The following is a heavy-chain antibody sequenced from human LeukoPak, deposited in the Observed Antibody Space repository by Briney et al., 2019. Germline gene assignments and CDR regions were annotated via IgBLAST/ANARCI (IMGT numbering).Heavy chain of an antibody. CDR2: IDHSGST. CDR3: ARHSFYCSSTSCYLDGMDV. J-gene: IGHJ6*02. CDR1: GGSFSGYY. D-gene: IGHD2-2*01. V-gene: IGHV4-34*01. Sequence: SETLSLTCAVYGGSFSGYYWSWIRQPPGKGLEWIGEIDHSGSTNYNPSLKSRVTISVDTSKNQFSLKLSSVTAADTAVYYCARHSFYCSSTSCYLDGMDVWGQGTTVTVSS.